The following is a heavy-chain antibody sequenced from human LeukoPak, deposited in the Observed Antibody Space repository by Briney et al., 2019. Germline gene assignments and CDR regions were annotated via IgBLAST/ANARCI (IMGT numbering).Heavy chain of an antibody. D-gene: IGHD3-16*02. CDR3: ARSTAYYDYVWGSYRYSNWFDP. CDR2: INHSGST. V-gene: IGHV4-34*01. Sequence: SETLSLTCAVYGGSFSGYYWSWIRQPPGKGLEWIGEINHSGSTNYNPSLKSRVTISVDTSKNQFSLKLSSVTAADTAVYYCARSTAYYDYVWGSYRYSNWFDPWGQGTLVTVSS. CDR1: GGSFSGYY. J-gene: IGHJ5*02.